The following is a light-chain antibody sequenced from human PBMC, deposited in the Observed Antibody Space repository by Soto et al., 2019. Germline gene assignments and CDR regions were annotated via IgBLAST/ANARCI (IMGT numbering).Light chain of an antibody. CDR1: QSVTSGY. J-gene: IGKJ5*01. CDR2: GAS. CDR3: QHYSSSPPAIT. V-gene: IGKV3-20*01. Sequence: EIVLTQSPGTLSLSPGERATLSCRASQSVTSGYLAWYQQQPNQAPRLLIYGASYRATDIPDRFSGGGSGTDFTLTISRLEPEDFAVYYCQHYSSSPPAITFRQGTRLEIK.